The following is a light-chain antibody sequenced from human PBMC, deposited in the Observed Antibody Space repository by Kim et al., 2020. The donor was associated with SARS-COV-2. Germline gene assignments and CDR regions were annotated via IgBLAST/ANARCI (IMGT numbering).Light chain of an antibody. CDR1: SGSIASNY. Sequence: GKTVTISCTRSSGSIASNYLQWYQQRPGSSPTTVIYEDNQIPPGVPDPFSGSIDSSANAAALTISGLNTEDEADYYCQSYDSSNWVFGGGTQLTVL. CDR3: QSYDSSNWV. J-gene: IGLJ3*02. V-gene: IGLV6-57*01. CDR2: EDN.